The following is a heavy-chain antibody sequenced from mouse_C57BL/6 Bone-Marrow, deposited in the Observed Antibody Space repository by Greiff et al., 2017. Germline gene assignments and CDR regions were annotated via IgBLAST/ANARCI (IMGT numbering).Heavy chain of an antibody. CDR2: INPSNGGT. Sequence: VQLQQPGPELVKPGASVKLSCKASGYTFTSYWMHWVKQRPGQGLEWIGNINPSNGGTHYNEKFKSKATLTVDKSSSTAYMQLSSLTSEDSAVYYCARSGLPSYYYFDYWGQGTTLTVAS. D-gene: IGHD1-1*01. J-gene: IGHJ2*01. CDR3: ARSGLPSYYYFDY. V-gene: IGHV1-53*01. CDR1: GYTFTSYW.